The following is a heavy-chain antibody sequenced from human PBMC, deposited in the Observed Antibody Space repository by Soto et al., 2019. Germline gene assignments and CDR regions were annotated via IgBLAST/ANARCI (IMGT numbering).Heavy chain of an antibody. CDR2: INSDGSST. CDR3: ASAVWKNIAVAGTTPPRAGAFDI. Sequence: GGSLRLSCAASGFTFSSYWMHWVRQAPGKGLVWVSRINSDGSSTSYADSVKGRFTISRDNAKNTLYLQMNSLRAEDTAVYYWASAVWKNIAVAGTTPPRAGAFDIWGQGTMVTVSS. D-gene: IGHD6-19*01. V-gene: IGHV3-74*01. J-gene: IGHJ3*02. CDR1: GFTFSSYW.